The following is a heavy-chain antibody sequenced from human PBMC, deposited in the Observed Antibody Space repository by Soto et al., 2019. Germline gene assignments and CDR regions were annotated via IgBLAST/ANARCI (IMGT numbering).Heavy chain of an antibody. CDR3: AHRIAAADLYYYYGMDV. D-gene: IGHD6-13*01. J-gene: IGHJ6*02. CDR1: GFSLSTSGVG. V-gene: IGHV2-5*01. CDR2: IYWNDDK. Sequence: GSGPTLVNPTQTLTLTCTFSGFSLSTSGVGVGWIRQPPGKALEWLALIYWNDDKRYSPSLKSRLTITKDTSKNQVVLTMTNMDPVDTATYYCAHRIAAADLYYYYGMDVWGQGTTVTVSS.